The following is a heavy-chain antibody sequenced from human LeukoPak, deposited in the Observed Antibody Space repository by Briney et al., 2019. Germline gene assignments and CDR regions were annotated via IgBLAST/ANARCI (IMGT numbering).Heavy chain of an antibody. CDR3: ARDPYYYSPYYYYAMDV. D-gene: IGHD1-26*01. J-gene: IGHJ6*02. CDR1: GYTFSSYY. Sequence: ASVKVSFKAFGYTFSSYYMHWVRQAPGQGLEWLGTIDCSGGGTDNAQKFQGRVTLTRDTSTSTVYMELSSLRSEDTAVYYCARDPYYYSPYYYYAMDVWGQGTTVTVSS. CDR2: IDCSGGGT. V-gene: IGHV1-46*01.